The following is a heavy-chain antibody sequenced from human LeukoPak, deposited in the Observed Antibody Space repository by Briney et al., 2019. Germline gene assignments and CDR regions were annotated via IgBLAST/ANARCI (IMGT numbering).Heavy chain of an antibody. CDR3: ARGYCSGGTCYLVENWLDP. V-gene: IGHV1-69*01. J-gene: IGHJ5*02. Sequence: SVKVSCKASGGTFSSYAISWVRQAPGQGLEWMGGIIPIFGTANYAQKFQGRVTITADESTSTAYMELSSLRSEDTAVYYCARGYCSGGTCYLVENWLDPWGQGTLVTVSS. D-gene: IGHD2-15*01. CDR1: GGTFSSYA. CDR2: IIPIFGTA.